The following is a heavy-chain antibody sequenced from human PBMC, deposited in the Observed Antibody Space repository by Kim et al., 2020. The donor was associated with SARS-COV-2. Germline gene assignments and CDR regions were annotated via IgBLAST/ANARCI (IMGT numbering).Heavy chain of an antibody. J-gene: IGHJ4*02. D-gene: IGHD2-15*01. Sequence: GRFTISRDNSKNTLILQMNSLRADDTSVYYCAKVSCSGGSCFSFVLGAYWGQGTLVTVSS. V-gene: IGHV3-23*01. CDR3: AKVSCSGGSCFSFVLGAY.